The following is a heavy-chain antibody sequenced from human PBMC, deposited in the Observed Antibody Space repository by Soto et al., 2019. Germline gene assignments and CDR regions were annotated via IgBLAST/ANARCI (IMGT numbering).Heavy chain of an antibody. CDR3: ARGLGELKKAFDD. D-gene: IGHD3-10*01. Sequence: SETLSLTCSVTGGSINSYFWTWIRQPPGKGLEWIGYIYYSGSTNYNPSLKSRVTISVDTSKNQFSLKLDSVTAADTAVYYCARGLGELKKAFDDWGQGALVTVSS. CDR2: IYYSGST. J-gene: IGHJ4*02. V-gene: IGHV4-59*01. CDR1: GGSINSYF.